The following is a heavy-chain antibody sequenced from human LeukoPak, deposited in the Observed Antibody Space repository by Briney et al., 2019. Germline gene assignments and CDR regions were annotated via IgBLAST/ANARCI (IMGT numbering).Heavy chain of an antibody. J-gene: IGHJ4*02. CDR3: TRTSDYYDSSGYDT. V-gene: IGHV3-73*01. D-gene: IGHD3-22*01. CDR2: IRSKANSYAT. CDR1: GFTFSGSA. Sequence: PGGSLRLSCAASGFTFSGSAMHWVRQASGKGLEGVGRIRSKANSYATAYAASVKGRFTISKDDSKNTAYLQMNSLKTEDTAVYYCTRTSDYYDSSGYDTWGQGTLVTVSS.